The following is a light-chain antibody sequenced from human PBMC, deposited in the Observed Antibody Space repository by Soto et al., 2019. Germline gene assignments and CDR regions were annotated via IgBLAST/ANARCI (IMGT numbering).Light chain of an antibody. CDR3: MRGTHWLS. Sequence: DVVMTQSPLSLPVTLGQPASISCSSSQSLVYSDGNTYLNWFQQRPGQSPRRLIYKVSNRDSGVPDKLSGSAAGTDFTLKISRVEAEDVGVYYCMRGTHWLSFGQGTKVDIK. CDR1: QSLVYSDGNTY. J-gene: IGKJ2*01. CDR2: KVS. V-gene: IGKV2-30*01.